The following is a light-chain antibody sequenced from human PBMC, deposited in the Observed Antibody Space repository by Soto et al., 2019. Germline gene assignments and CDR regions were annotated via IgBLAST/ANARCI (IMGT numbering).Light chain of an antibody. CDR2: QDD. CDR3: QAWDNSTAV. CDR1: KLGNKY. J-gene: IGLJ1*01. V-gene: IGLV3-1*01. Sequence: SYEPTQPPSVSVSPGQTASITCSGDKLGNKYASWYQQKPGQSPVLLIYQDDKRPSGIPERFSGSNSGNTATLTISGTQAMDEADYYCQAWDNSTAVFGTGTKLTVL.